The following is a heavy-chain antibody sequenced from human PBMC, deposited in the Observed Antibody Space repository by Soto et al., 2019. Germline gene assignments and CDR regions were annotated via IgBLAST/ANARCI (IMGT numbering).Heavy chain of an antibody. CDR2: IDPSDSYT. CDR1: GYSCTSYW. D-gene: IGHD5-18*01. Sequence: ESLKISFKGDGYSCTSYWISWVRQIPGKGPEWMGRIDPSDSYTKYSPSFQGLVTISADKSISTAYLQWSSLKASDPAMYYCTKPRLSWDAAMVTYYYWMVVRGQGTTVNASS. V-gene: IGHV5-10-1*01. J-gene: IGHJ6*02. CDR3: TKPRLSWDAAMVTYYYWMVV.